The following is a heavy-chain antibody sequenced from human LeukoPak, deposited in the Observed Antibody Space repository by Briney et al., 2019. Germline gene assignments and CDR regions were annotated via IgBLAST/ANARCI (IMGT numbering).Heavy chain of an antibody. J-gene: IGHJ4*02. V-gene: IGHV3-30*02. D-gene: IGHD2-2*01. CDR2: IRYDGSNK. CDR3: AKDGRSSTSCSLID. CDR1: GFTFSSYG. Sequence: AGGSLRLSCAASGFTFSSYGMHWVRQAPGKGLEWVAFIRYDGSNKYYADSVKGRFTISRDNSKNTLYLQMNSLRAEDTAVYYCAKDGRSSTSCSLIDWGQGTLVTVSS.